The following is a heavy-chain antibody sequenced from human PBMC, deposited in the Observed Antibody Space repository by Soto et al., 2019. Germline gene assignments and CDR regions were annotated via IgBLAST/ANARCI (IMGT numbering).Heavy chain of an antibody. CDR3: ASVRGGGTAWRHYGMDV. V-gene: IGHV1-3*01. CDR1: GYTFTSYA. D-gene: IGHD2-15*01. Sequence: ASVKVSCKASGYTFTSYAMHWVRQAPGQRLEWMGWINAGNGNTKYSQKFQGRVTITRDTSASTAYMELSSLRSEDTAVYYCASVRGGGTAWRHYGMDVWGQGTTVTVYS. CDR2: INAGNGNT. J-gene: IGHJ6*02.